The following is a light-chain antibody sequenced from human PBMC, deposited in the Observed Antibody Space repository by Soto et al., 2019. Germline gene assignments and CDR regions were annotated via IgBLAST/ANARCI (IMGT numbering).Light chain of an antibody. V-gene: IGKV1-5*01. CDR3: QQYNSYSWT. J-gene: IGKJ1*01. CDR2: DAS. CDR1: QSISSW. Sequence: DIQMTQSPSTLSASVGDRVTITCRASQSISSWLAWYQQKPGKAPNLLIYDASSLESGVPSRFSGSGSGTEFTLTISILQPDDFATYYCQQYNSYSWTFVQGTKVEI.